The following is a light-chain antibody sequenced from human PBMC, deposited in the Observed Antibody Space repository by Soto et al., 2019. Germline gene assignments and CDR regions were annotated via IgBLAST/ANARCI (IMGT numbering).Light chain of an antibody. CDR1: SSDVGNYKY. V-gene: IGLV2-14*01. J-gene: IGLJ2*01. CDR3: SSFAGSPVV. CDR2: EVS. Sequence: QSALTQPASVSGSPGQSITISCTGTSSDVGNYKYVSWYQQHPGKAPKLMIYEVSNRPSGVSNRFSGSKSGNTASLTISGLQAEDETDYYCSSFAGSPVVFGGGTQLTVL.